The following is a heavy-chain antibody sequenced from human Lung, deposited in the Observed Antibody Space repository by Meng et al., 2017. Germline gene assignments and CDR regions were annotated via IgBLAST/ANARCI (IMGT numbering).Heavy chain of an antibody. CDR2: IIPILGIA. V-gene: IGHV1-69*02. CDR3: AIGRRYCSSTSCYKPFDY. D-gene: IGHD2-2*02. CDR1: GRTFSSYT. J-gene: IGHJ4*02. Sequence: SVKVSCKASGRTFSSYTISWVRQAPGQGLEWMGRIIPILGIANYAQKFQGRVTITADKSTSTSYMSLSSLRSEDTAVYYCAIGRRYCSSTSCYKPFDYWGQGTLVTVSS.